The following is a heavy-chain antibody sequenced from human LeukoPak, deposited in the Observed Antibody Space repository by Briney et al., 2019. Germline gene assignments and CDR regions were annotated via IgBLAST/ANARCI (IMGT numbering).Heavy chain of an antibody. D-gene: IGHD3-22*01. CDR1: GGSFSGYY. V-gene: IGHV4-34*01. CDR2: INHSGST. CDR3: AREGYYDSSGYPDAFDI. J-gene: IGHJ3*02. Sequence: SETLSLTCVVYGGSFSGYYWSWIRQPPGKGLEWIGEINHSGSTNYNPSLKSRVTISVDTSKNQFSLKLSSVTAADTAVYYCAREGYYDSSGYPDAFDIWGQGTMVTVSS.